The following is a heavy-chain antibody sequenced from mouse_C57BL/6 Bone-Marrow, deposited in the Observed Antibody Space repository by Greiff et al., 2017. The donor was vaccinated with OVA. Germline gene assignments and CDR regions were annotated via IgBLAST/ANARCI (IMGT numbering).Heavy chain of an antibody. V-gene: IGHV1-26*01. J-gene: IGHJ4*01. CDR1: GYTFTDYY. CDR3: ARDPPITTVVAHYAMDY. CDR2: INPNNGGT. D-gene: IGHD1-1*01. Sequence: VQLQQSGPELVKPGASVKISCKASGYTFTDYYMNWVKQSHGKSLEWIGDINPNNGGTSYNQKFKGKATLTVDKSSSTAYMELRSLTSEDSAVYYCARDPPITTVVAHYAMDYWGQGTSVTVSS.